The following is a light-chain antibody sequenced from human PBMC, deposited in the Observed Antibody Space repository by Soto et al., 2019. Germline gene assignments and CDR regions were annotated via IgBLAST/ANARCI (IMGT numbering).Light chain of an antibody. Sequence: QSALTQPASVSGSPGQSITISCTGTSSDVGGYNYVSWYQHHPGKAPKLMIYDVGSRPSGVSNRISGSKSGNTASLTISGLQAEDEADYYCSSYTISSTVVFGGGTKLTVL. J-gene: IGLJ2*01. CDR3: SSYTISSTVV. CDR1: SSDVGGYNY. V-gene: IGLV2-14*03. CDR2: DVG.